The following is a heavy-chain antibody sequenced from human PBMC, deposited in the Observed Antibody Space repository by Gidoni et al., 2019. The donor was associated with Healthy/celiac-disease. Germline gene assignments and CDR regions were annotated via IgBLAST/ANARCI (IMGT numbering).Heavy chain of an antibody. Sequence: QVQLQESGPGLVKPSQTLSLTCTVSGGSIRSGGYYWSWIRQHPGKGLEWIGYIYYSGSTYYNPSLKSRVTISVDTSKNQFSLKLSSVTAADTAVYYCARGRGIVVVPAAIVWFDPWGQGTLVTVSS. D-gene: IGHD2-2*01. CDR1: GGSIRSGGYY. CDR2: IYYSGST. J-gene: IGHJ5*02. CDR3: ARGRGIVVVPAAIVWFDP. V-gene: IGHV4-31*03.